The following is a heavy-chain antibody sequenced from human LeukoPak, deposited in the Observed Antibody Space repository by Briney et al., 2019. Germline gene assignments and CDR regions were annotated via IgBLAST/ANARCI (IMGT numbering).Heavy chain of an antibody. Sequence: SETLSLTCAVYGGSFSGYYWSWIRQPPGKGLEWIGEINHSGSTNYNPSLKSRVTISVDTSKNQFSLKLSSVTAADTAVNYCASRVNTAMVTTPFDYWGQGTLVTVSS. J-gene: IGHJ4*02. V-gene: IGHV4-34*01. CDR2: INHSGST. D-gene: IGHD5-18*01. CDR1: GGSFSGYY. CDR3: ASRVNTAMVTTPFDY.